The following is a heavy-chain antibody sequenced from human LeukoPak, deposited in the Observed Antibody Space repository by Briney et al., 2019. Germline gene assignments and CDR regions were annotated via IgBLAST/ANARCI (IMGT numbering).Heavy chain of an antibody. CDR2: ISGRGST. CDR1: GGSISNQY. D-gene: IGHD2-21*02. V-gene: IGHV4-4*07. J-gene: IGHJ2*01. CDR3: ARVSPDGDCVWFFDL. Sequence: SETLSLTCTVSGGSISNQYWTWIRQPAGKALEWIGRISGRGSTNYSPSLKSRVTMSVDTSKNQFSLRLTSVTAADTAVYYCARVSPDGDCVWFFDLWGRGTLVTVSS.